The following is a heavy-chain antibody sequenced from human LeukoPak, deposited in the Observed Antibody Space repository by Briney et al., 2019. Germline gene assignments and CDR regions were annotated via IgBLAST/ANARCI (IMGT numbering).Heavy chain of an antibody. CDR1: GYSFTSYW. CDR2: IDPRDSYT. V-gene: IGHV5-10-1*01. CDR3: ARAIRNYDILTGYLYYFDY. D-gene: IGHD3-9*01. J-gene: IGHJ4*02. Sequence: GESLKISCKGSGYSFTSYWISWVRQMPGKGLEWMGRIDPRDSYTNYSPSFQGHVTISADKSISTAYLQWSSLKASDTAMYYCARAIRNYDILTGYLYYFDYWGQGTLVTVSS.